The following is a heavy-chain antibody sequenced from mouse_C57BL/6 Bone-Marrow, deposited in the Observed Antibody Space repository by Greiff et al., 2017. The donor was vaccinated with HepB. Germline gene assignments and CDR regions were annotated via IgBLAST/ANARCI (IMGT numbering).Heavy chain of an antibody. CDR1: GYTFTSYW. D-gene: IGHD1-1*01. V-gene: IGHV1-55*01. CDR3: ARDGDYYGSSYGFAY. J-gene: IGHJ3*01. Sequence: VQLQQPGAELVKPGASVKMSCKASGYTFTSYWITWVKQRPGQGLEWIGDIYPGSGSTNYNEKFKSKATLTVDTASSTAYMQLSSLTSEDSAVYYCARDGDYYGSSYGFAYWGQGTLVTVSA. CDR2: IYPGSGST.